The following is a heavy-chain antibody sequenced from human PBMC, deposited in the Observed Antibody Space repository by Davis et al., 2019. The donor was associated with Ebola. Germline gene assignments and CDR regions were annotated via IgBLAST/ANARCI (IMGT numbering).Heavy chain of an antibody. CDR2: ISSSSSYI. CDR3: ARVDIYYDSRGYYRLEGMDV. D-gene: IGHD3-22*01. CDR1: GFTFSSYT. V-gene: IGHV3-21*01. J-gene: IGHJ6*02. Sequence: GESLKISCAASGFTFSSYTMNWVRQAPGKGLEWVSSISSSSSYIYYADSVKGRFTISRDNAKNSLYLQMNSLRAEDTAVYYCARVDIYYDSRGYYRLEGMDVWGQGTTVTVSS.